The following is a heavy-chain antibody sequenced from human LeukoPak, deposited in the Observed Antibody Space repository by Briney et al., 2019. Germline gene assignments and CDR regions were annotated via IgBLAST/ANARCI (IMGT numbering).Heavy chain of an antibody. D-gene: IGHD5-18*01. CDR3: AKGYGESHFDS. CDR2: IRLDGSNQ. V-gene: IGHV3-30*02. Sequence: GGSLRLSFAASGFTFRSFGMHFVRQAPGKGLEWVAFIRLDGSNQYYTDSVKGRFSISRDNSNSTLFLQLNTLRGDDTAVYLCAKGYGESHFDSWGQGTLVTVSS. J-gene: IGHJ4*02. CDR1: GFTFRSFG.